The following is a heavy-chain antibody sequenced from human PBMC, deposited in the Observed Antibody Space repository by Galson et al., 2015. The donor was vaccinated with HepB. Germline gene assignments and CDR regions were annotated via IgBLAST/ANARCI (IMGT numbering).Heavy chain of an antibody. D-gene: IGHD5-18*01. CDR1: GFTFGSYS. CDR2: ISSSSSYI. J-gene: IGHJ3*02. V-gene: IGHV3-21*01. Sequence: SLRPSCAASGFTFGSYSMNWVRQAPGKGLEWVSSISSSSSYIYYADSVKGRFAISRDNAKNSLYLQMNSLRAEDTAVYYCARVFWRRIQVDTAINAYGGAFDIWGQGTMVTVSS. CDR3: ARVFWRRIQVDTAINAYGGAFDI.